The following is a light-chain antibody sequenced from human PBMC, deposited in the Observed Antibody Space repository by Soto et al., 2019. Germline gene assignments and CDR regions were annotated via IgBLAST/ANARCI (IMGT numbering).Light chain of an antibody. CDR1: QSLLHSNGYNY. Sequence: DIVMTQSPLSLPVTPGEPASISCRSSQSLLHSNGYNYLDWYLQEPGQSPQLLIYLGSNRASGVPDRFSGSGSGTDFTLKISRVEAEDVGVYYCMQALQILYTFGQGTKLEIK. V-gene: IGKV2-28*01. J-gene: IGKJ2*01. CDR2: LGS. CDR3: MQALQILYT.